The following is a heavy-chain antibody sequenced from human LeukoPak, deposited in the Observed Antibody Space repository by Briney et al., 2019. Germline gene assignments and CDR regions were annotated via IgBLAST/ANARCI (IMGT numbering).Heavy chain of an antibody. CDR3: AKDPSGRPCEWCMLRRVDYYYGMDV. J-gene: IGHJ6*02. D-gene: IGHD2-8*01. CDR1: GFTFSSYG. V-gene: IGHV3-30*18. Sequence: PGGSLRLSCAASGFTFSSYGMHWVRQAPGKGLEWVAVISYDGSNKYYADSVKGRFTISRDNSKNTLYLQMNSLRAEDAAVYYCAKDPSGRPCEWCMLRRVDYYYGMDVWGQGTTVTVSS. CDR2: ISYDGSNK.